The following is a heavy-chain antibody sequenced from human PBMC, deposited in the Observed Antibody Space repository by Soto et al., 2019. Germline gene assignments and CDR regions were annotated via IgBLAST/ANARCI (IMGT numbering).Heavy chain of an antibody. CDR3: VRGGSNYAS. CDR2: IYPGDSDT. D-gene: IGHD4-4*01. V-gene: IGHV5-51*01. J-gene: IGHJ5*02. Sequence: GESLKISCKGSGYSFTSYWIGWVRQMPGKGLEWMGIIYPGDSDTRYSPSFQGQVTISADKSISTAKNSMYLQMDSLRGEDTAVYYCVRGGSNYASWGQGTLVTVS. CDR1: GYSFTSYW.